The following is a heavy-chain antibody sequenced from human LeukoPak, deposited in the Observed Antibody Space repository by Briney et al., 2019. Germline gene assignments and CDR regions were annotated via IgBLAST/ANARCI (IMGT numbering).Heavy chain of an antibody. Sequence: GGSLRLSCIGTGFTFSSDAMGWVRQAPGKELEWVSGISGSGGSTYYADSVKGRFTISRDNSKNTLYLQMNSLRVEDTAVYYCAKDRGRTWVQVANWGQGTLVAVSS. CDR2: ISGSGGST. J-gene: IGHJ4*02. V-gene: IGHV3-23*01. D-gene: IGHD2-15*01. CDR3: AKDRGRTWVQVAN. CDR1: GFTFSSDA.